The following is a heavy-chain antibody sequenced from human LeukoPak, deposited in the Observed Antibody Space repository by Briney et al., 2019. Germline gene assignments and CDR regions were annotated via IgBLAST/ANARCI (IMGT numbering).Heavy chain of an antibody. CDR1: GGTFSGYA. Sequence: SVKVSCKASGGTFSGYAISWVRQAPGQGLEWMGGIIPIFGTANYAQKFQGRVTITADESTSTAYMELSSPRSEDTAVYYCARGVVGDPYRFDYWGQGTLVTVSS. J-gene: IGHJ4*02. D-gene: IGHD3-10*01. CDR2: IIPIFGTA. CDR3: ARGVVGDPYRFDY. V-gene: IGHV1-69*13.